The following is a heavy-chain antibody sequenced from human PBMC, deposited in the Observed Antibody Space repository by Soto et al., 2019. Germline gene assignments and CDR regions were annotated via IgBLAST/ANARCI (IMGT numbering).Heavy chain of an antibody. J-gene: IGHJ6*02. CDR2: IVPSLDTT. CDR1: GGTFSSSG. CDR3: ARWPQPRYTADPYAVDV. Sequence: QVHLVQSGTEVKKPGSSVKVSCKASGGTFSSSGFSWVRQAPGQGLEWMGMIVPSLDTTNYAQKFQARVTITAEEVTSTAYMELRCLRSEDTAVYYCARWPQPRYTADPYAVDVWGQGTRVIVSS. D-gene: IGHD3-16*02. V-gene: IGHV1-69*11.